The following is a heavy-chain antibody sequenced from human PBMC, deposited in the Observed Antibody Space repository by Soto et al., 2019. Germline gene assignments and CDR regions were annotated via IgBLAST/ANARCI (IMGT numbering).Heavy chain of an antibody. CDR1: GLSLSTSGVG. J-gene: IGHJ5*02. CDR3: AHGGLPRMTVPPTNWSDT. V-gene: IGHV2-5*02. D-gene: IGHD3-16*01. Sequence: QITLKESGPTLVKPTQTLSLTCTLSGLSLSTSGVGVGWIRQPPGKALEWLGLIYWDDEKRYSPPPKHRLTITQDTSRHEVVLTETDMHPLDTHTYCRAHGGLPRMTVPPTNWSDTGGQGTMVTVS. CDR2: IYWDDEK.